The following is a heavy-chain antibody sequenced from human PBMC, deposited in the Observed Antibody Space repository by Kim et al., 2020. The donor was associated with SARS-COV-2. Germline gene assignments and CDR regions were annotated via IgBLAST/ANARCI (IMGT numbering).Heavy chain of an antibody. D-gene: IGHD2-15*01. J-gene: IGHJ4*02. Sequence: GGSLRLSCTASGFTFGDYAMSWVRQAPGKGLEWVGFIRSKAYGGTTEYAASVKGRFTISRDDSKSIAYLQMNSLKTEDTAVYYCTREVGDIVGQQDNWGQGTLVTVSS. CDR3: TREVGDIVGQQDN. CDR2: IRSKAYGGTT. V-gene: IGHV3-49*04. CDR1: GFTFGDYA.